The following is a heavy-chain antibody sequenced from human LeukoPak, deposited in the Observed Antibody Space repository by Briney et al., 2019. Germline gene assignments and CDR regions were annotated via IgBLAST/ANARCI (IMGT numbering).Heavy chain of an antibody. CDR3: ARDKQHSYGRYFDH. J-gene: IGHJ4*02. CDR1: DGSISTYH. Sequence: SETLSLTCSVSDGSISTYHWNWIRKPPGKGLEWIGYMQSSGISNYSPSLKCRVTIFVDTSKNQFVLNLSSVTAADTAVYYCARDKQHSYGRYFDHWGQGMLVTVSS. CDR2: MQSSGIS. D-gene: IGHD5-18*01. V-gene: IGHV4-59*01.